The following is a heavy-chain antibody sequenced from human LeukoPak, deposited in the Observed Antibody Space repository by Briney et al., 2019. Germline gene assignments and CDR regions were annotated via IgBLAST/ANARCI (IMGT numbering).Heavy chain of an antibody. Sequence: PGRSLRLSCAASGFTFSSYGMHWVRQAPAKGLEWVAVISYDGSDKYYADSVKGRFTISRDNSKNTLYLQVNSLRAEDTAVYYCAKAPRSTTVTPDYWGQGTLVTVSS. CDR3: AKAPRSTTVTPDY. CDR1: GFTFSSYG. V-gene: IGHV3-30*18. D-gene: IGHD4-17*01. J-gene: IGHJ4*02. CDR2: ISYDGSDK.